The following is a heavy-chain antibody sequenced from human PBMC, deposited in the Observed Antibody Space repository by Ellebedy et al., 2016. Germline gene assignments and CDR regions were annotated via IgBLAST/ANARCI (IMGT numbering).Heavy chain of an antibody. J-gene: IGHJ6*02. D-gene: IGHD2-2*02. Sequence: SETLSLXXAVSGGSISSSNWWSWVRQPPGKGLEWIGEIYHSGSTNYNPSLKSRVTISVDKSKNQFSLKLSSVTAADTAVYYCARDIPANIVVVPAAIHGMDVWGQGTTVTVSS. V-gene: IGHV4-4*02. CDR1: GGSISSSNW. CDR2: IYHSGST. CDR3: ARDIPANIVVVPAAIHGMDV.